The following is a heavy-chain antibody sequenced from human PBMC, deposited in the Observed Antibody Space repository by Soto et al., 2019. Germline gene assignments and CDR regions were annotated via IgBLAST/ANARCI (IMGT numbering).Heavy chain of an antibody. D-gene: IGHD6-6*01. V-gene: IGHV4-34*01. CDR1: GGSFSGYY. J-gene: IGHJ4*02. Sequence: PSETLSLTCAVYGGSFSGYYWSWIRQPPGKGLEWIGEINHSGSTNYNPSLKSRVTISVDTSKNQFSLKLSSVTAADTAVYYCAIRMAARPVAGRFDYWGQGTLVTVSS. CDR3: AIRMAARPVAGRFDY. CDR2: INHSGST.